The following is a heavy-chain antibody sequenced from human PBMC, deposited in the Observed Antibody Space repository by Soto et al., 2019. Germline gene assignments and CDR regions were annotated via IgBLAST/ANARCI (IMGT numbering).Heavy chain of an antibody. D-gene: IGHD3-16*01. V-gene: IGHV1-18*01. CDR2: ISGYNGNT. CDR1: GYTFPSYG. CDR3: AFTLSAFDS. Sequence: VKVSCKTSGYTFPSYGINWVRQAPGQGLEWMGWISGYNGNTNYAQKLQDRVSMTTDTSTSTAYMELRSLRSEDTAVYYCAFTLSAFDSWGQGTLVTVSS. J-gene: IGHJ4*02.